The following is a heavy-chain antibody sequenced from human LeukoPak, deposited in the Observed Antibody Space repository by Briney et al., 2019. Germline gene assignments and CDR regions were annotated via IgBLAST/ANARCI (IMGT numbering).Heavy chain of an antibody. CDR2: IWYDGSNN. J-gene: IGHJ4*02. V-gene: IGHV3-33*01. CDR3: ARDENPRATHSFDY. D-gene: IGHD2-15*01. Sequence: PGGSLRLSCAASGFTFSSYGMHWLRLAPGTGLEWAAVIWYDGSNNYYADSVKGRFPISRDNSKDTLYLQMNSLRAEDTAVYYCARDENPRATHSFDYWGQGTLVTVSS. CDR1: GFTFSSYG.